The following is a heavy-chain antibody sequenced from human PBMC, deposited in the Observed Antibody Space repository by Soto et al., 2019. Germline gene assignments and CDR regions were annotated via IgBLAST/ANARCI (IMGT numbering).Heavy chain of an antibody. CDR2: IWYDGSTK. D-gene: IGHD5-18*01. CDR1: GFSLSGYG. CDR3: ARDVDTTSQLNRFDP. Sequence: QVQLVESGGGVVQPGRSLRLSCEVSGFSLSGYGVHWVRQAPGKGLEWVAIIWYDGSTKNYADSVKGRFTISRDSSKNMVYRQMDSLKVEDTAVYHCARDVDTTSQLNRFDPWGQGALVTVTS. J-gene: IGHJ5*02. V-gene: IGHV3-33*01.